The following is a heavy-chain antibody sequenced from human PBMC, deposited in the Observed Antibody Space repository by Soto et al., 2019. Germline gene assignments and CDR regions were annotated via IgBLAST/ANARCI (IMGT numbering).Heavy chain of an antibody. Sequence: SETLSLTCAVSGYSISSGYYWDWIWQPPGKGLEWIGSIYHSGSTYYNPSLKSRVTISVDTSKNQFSLKLSSVTAADTAVYYCAREYCSGGSCSAKLSNLFDPWGQGTLVTVSS. D-gene: IGHD2-15*01. CDR1: GYSISSGYY. J-gene: IGHJ5*02. CDR3: AREYCSGGSCSAKLSNLFDP. V-gene: IGHV4-38-2*01. CDR2: IYHSGST.